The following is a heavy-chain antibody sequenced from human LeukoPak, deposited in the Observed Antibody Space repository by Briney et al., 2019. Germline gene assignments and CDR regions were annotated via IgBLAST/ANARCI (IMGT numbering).Heavy chain of an antibody. V-gene: IGHV3-23*01. CDR1: GFAFCNFA. J-gene: IGHJ6*03. D-gene: IGHD3-3*01. CDR3: AKMEGQRLYDYCMDV. CDR2: MSGSGYYT. Sequence: GGSLRLSCAASGFAFCNFAMSCVRQPPGEGLEWVSAMSGSGYYTYYVESVKGRFTISRDNSKNTLYLHMNSLRADDTAVYYCAKMEGQRLYDYCMDVWGRGTTVTVSS.